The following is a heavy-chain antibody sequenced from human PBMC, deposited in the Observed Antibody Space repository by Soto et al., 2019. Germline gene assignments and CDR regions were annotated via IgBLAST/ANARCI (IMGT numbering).Heavy chain of an antibody. J-gene: IGHJ4*02. CDR3: ARHGLDYGDYYFDY. Sequence: PSETPSLTCTVSGGSISSYYWSWIRQPPGKGLEWIGYIYYSGSTNYNPSLKSRVTISVDTSKNQFSLKLRSVTAADTAVYYCARHGLDYGDYYFDYWGQGTPVTVSS. V-gene: IGHV4-59*08. CDR2: IYYSGST. D-gene: IGHD4-17*01. CDR1: GGSISSYY.